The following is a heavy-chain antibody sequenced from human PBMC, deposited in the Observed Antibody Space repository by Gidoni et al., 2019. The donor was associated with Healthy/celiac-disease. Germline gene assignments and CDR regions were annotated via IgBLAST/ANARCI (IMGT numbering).Heavy chain of an antibody. CDR1: GYTFTSYG. CDR3: ARDTGPSSLLVPAAIGYYYCYGMDV. J-gene: IGHJ6*02. V-gene: IGHV1-18*04. CDR2: ISAYNGNT. Sequence: QVQLVKSGAEVKKPGASVKVSCKASGYTFTSYGISWVRQASGQGLEWMGWISAYNGNTNYAQKLQGRVTMTTDTSTSTAYMELRSLRSDDTAVYYCARDTGPSSLLVPAAIGYYYCYGMDVWGQGTTVTVSS. D-gene: IGHD2-2*02.